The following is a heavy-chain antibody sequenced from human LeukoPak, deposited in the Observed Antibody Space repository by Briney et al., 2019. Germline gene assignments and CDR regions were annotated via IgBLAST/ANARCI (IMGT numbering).Heavy chain of an antibody. D-gene: IGHD2-8*02. V-gene: IGHV3-20*04. CDR1: GFPFKTYD. CDR2: IDWEGGRT. Sequence: PGGSLRLSCEASGFPFKTYDMAWVRQAPGRGLEWVAGIDWEGGRTGFAESVKGRFTISRDTVRNFLYLQVNSLRAEDTALYFCAREGGPLTGVLDAFDLWGRGTMVIVSS. J-gene: IGHJ3*01. CDR3: AREGGPLTGVLDAFDL.